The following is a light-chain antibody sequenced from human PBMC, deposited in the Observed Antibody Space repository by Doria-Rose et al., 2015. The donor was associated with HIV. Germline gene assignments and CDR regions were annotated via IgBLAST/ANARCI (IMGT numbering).Light chain of an antibody. CDR1: QDISNY. CDR2: AAS. J-gene: IGKJ1*01. CDR3: QQYYSYPPT. V-gene: IGKV1-8*01. Sequence: AIRMTQSPSSLSASTGDRVTTTCRASQDISNYLAWYQQKPGKAPKLLIYAASTLQSGVPSRFGGSGSGTDFTLTISYLQSEDFATYYCQQYYSYPPTFGQGTKVEVK.